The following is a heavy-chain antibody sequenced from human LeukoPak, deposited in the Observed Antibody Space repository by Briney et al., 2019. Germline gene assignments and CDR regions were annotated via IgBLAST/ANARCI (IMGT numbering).Heavy chain of an antibody. Sequence: PSETLSLTCTVSGASINDFYWSWIRQSPGKGLEWIGYIHYKGSTKYNPSLTSPVTISVDTSKKQCSLKLASVTAADTAFYYCARATSTVAMNWGRGTLVTVSS. V-gene: IGHV4-59*01. CDR2: IHYKGST. CDR3: ARATSTVAMN. CDR1: GASINDFY. J-gene: IGHJ4*02. D-gene: IGHD4-23*01.